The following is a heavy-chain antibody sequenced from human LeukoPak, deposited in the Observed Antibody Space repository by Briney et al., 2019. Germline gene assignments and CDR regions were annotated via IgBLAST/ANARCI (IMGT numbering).Heavy chain of an antibody. CDR2: IYHSGST. V-gene: IGHV4-38-2*01. J-gene: IGHJ4*02. Sequence: SETLSLTCAVSGYSISSGYYWGWSRQPPGKGLEWIGSIYHSGSTYYNPSLKSRVTISVDTSKNQFSLKLSSVTAADTAVYYCQRGYSYGSFDYWGQGTLVTVSS. CDR1: GYSISSGYY. CDR3: QRGYSYGSFDY. D-gene: IGHD5-18*01.